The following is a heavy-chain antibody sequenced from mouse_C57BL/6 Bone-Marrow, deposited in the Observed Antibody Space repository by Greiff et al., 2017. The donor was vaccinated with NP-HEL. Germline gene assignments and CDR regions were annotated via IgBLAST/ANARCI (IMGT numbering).Heavy chain of an antibody. CDR3: ARGGYYYGSLWYFDV. D-gene: IGHD1-1*01. J-gene: IGHJ1*03. Sequence: QVQLQQSGPELVKPGASVKISCKASGYAFSSSWMNWVKQRPGKGLEWIGRIYPGDGDTNYNGKFKGKATLTADKSSSTAYMQLSSLTSEDSAVYFCARGGYYYGSLWYFDVWGTGTTVTVSS. CDR1: GYAFSSSW. V-gene: IGHV1-82*01. CDR2: IYPGDGDT.